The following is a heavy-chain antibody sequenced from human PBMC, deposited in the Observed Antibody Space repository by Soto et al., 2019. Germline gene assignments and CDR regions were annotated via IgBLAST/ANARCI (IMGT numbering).Heavy chain of an antibody. CDR2: IIPMLGET. CDR3: ARGLGGRMDD. CDR1: GTIFSSYT. Sequence: QVQLVQSGAEVKKPGSSVRVSCKASGTIFSSYTISWVRQATGQGLEWMGRIIPMLGETNSAQKFQGRVTLTAVKTTNTAYMELNSMRLEDTAVYYCARGLGGRMDDWGQGTTVTVSS. J-gene: IGHJ6*02. V-gene: IGHV1-69*08. D-gene: IGHD3-16*01.